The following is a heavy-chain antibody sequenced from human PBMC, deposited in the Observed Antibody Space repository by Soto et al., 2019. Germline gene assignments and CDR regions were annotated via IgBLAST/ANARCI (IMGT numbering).Heavy chain of an antibody. CDR3: ARDLDSGEISSSWYFEVDY. CDR2: ISSSSSTI. J-gene: IGHJ4*02. D-gene: IGHD6-13*01. Sequence: GGSLRLSCAASGFTFSSYSMNWVRQAPGKGLEWVSYISSSSSTIYYADSVKGRFTISRDNAKNSLYLQMNSLRAEDTAVYYCARDLDSGEISSSWYFEVDYWGQGTLVTVSS. CDR1: GFTFSSYS. V-gene: IGHV3-48*01.